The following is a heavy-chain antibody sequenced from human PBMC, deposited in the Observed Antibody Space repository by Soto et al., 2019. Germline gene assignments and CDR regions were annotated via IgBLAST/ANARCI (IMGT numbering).Heavy chain of an antibody. Sequence: SETLSLTCTVSGGSISTSNNCWGWIRQPPGEGLEWIGSTNNGWNTYYNPSLKSRVTISVDTSKSQFSLKLSSVTAADTAVYYCARHGREKKYGDLDYWGQGTLVTVSS. CDR2: TNNGWNT. CDR1: GGSISTSNNC. D-gene: IGHD7-27*01. J-gene: IGHJ4*02. V-gene: IGHV4-39*01. CDR3: ARHGREKKYGDLDY.